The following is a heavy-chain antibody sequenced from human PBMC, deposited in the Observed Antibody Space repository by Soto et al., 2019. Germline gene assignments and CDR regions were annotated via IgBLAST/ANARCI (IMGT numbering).Heavy chain of an antibody. D-gene: IGHD6-13*01. CDR1: GFTFSSYA. V-gene: IGHV3-23*01. Sequence: GGSLRLSCAASGFTFSSYAMSWVRQAPGKGLEWVSAISGSGGSTYYADSVKGRFTISRDNSKNTLYLQMNSLRAEDTAVYYCAKDQVNFLAAAGTGVYYYSGMDVWGQGTTVTVSS. J-gene: IGHJ6*02. CDR3: AKDQVNFLAAAGTGVYYYSGMDV. CDR2: ISGSGGST.